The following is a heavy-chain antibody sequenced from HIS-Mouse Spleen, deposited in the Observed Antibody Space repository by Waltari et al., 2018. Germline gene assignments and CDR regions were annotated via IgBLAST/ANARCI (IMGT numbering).Heavy chain of an antibody. CDR3: AKDKHHAFDY. V-gene: IGHV3-30*18. J-gene: IGHJ4*02. CDR2: ISYDGSNK. CDR1: GFTVSSYG. Sequence: QVQLVESGGGVVQPGGSLGLFCAASGFTVSSYGMHWVRQAPGKGLEWVAVISYDGSNKYYADSVKGRFTISRDNSKNTLYLQMNSLRAEDTAVYYCAKDKHHAFDYWGQGTLVTVSS.